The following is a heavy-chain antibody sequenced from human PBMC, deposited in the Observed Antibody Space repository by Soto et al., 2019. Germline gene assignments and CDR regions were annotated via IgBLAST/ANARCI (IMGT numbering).Heavy chain of an antibody. CDR3: ARVVGLNVGLAARYNYYAMDV. D-gene: IGHD6-13*01. Sequence: QVQLMQSGTEVKKPGSSVKVSCKASGGTFSNYAINWVRQAPGQGLEWMGGIVPLFGSANYAQKFQGRVTITADESTTTAYMALSSLTSEDTAVYYCARVVGLNVGLAARYNYYAMDVWGQGTMVTVSS. CDR1: GGTFSNYA. V-gene: IGHV1-69*01. CDR2: IVPLFGSA. J-gene: IGHJ6*02.